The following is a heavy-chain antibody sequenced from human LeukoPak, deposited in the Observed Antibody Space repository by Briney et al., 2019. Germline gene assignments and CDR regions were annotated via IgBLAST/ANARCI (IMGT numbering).Heavy chain of an antibody. CDR1: GGSVSSGSYY. CDR3: ARQTYYDILTGSPFDY. D-gene: IGHD3-9*01. V-gene: IGHV4-61*01. J-gene: IGHJ4*02. CDR2: IYYSGST. Sequence: PSETLSLTCTVSGGSVSSGSYYWSWIRQPPGKGLEWIGYIYYSGSTNYNPSLKSRVPTSVDTSKNQFSLKLSSVTAADTAVYYCARQTYYDILTGSPFDYWGQGTLVTVSS.